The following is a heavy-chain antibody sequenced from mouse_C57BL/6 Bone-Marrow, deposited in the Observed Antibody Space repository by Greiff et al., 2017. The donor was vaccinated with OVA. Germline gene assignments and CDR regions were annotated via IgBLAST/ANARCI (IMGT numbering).Heavy chain of an antibody. CDR3: VRPEGYSNPYYAMDY. D-gene: IGHD2-5*01. CDR1: GFSFNTYA. V-gene: IGHV10-1*01. J-gene: IGHJ4*01. Sequence: EVQGVESGGGLVQPKGSLKLSCAASGFSFNTYAMNWVRQAPGKGLEWVARIRSKSNNYATYYADSVKDRFTISRDDSESMLYLQMNNLKTEDTAMYYCVRPEGYSNPYYAMDYWGQGTSVTVSS. CDR2: IRSKSNNYAT.